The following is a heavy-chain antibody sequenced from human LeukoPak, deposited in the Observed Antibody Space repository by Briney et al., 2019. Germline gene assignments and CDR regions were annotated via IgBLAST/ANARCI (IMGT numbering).Heavy chain of an antibody. CDR3: ARRWSSSSPPERAFDI. D-gene: IGHD6-6*01. Sequence: SETLSLTCTVSGGSIRSSSYNWGWVRQTPGKGLEWIGSIYYRGSTYYNPSLKSRVTISVDTSKNQFSLKLSSVTAADTAVYYCARRWSSSSPPERAFDIWGQGTMVTVSS. V-gene: IGHV4-39*07. J-gene: IGHJ3*02. CDR1: GGSIRSSSYN. CDR2: IYYRGST.